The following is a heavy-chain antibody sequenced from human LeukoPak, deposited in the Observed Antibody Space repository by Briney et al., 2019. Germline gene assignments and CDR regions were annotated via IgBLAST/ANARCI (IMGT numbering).Heavy chain of an antibody. CDR2: IYYSGST. CDR1: GGSISSGGYY. CDR3: ARAEYPHRYYDSSGYYRN. J-gene: IGHJ4*02. Sequence: SETLSLTCTVSGGSISSGGYYWSWIRQHPGKGLEWIGYIYYSGSTYYNPSLKSRVTIAIDTSKNQFSLKLSSVTAADTAVYYCARAEYPHRYYDSSGYYRNWGQGTLVTVSS. V-gene: IGHV4-31*03. D-gene: IGHD3-22*01.